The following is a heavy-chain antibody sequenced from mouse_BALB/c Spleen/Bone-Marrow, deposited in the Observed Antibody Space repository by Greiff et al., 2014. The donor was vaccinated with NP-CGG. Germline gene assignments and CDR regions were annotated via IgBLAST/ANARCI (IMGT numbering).Heavy chain of an antibody. CDR2: IDPANGNT. J-gene: IGHJ3*01. CDR1: GFNIKDTY. CDR3: AGLRPRFEFAY. Sequence: VQLQQSGAEPVKPGASVKLSCTASGFNIKDTYTHWVKQRPEQGLEWIGRIDPANGNTKYDPKFQGKATITADTSSNTAYLQLSSLTSEDTAVYYCAGLRPRFEFAYWGQGTLVTVSA. V-gene: IGHV14-3*02. D-gene: IGHD2-4*01.